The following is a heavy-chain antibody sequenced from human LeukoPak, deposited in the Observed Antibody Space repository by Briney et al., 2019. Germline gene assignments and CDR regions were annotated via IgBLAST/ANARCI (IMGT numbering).Heavy chain of an antibody. J-gene: IGHJ3*02. CDR1: GFTFSDYY. CDR2: ISSSGSTI. D-gene: IGHD3/OR15-3a*01. V-gene: IGHV3-11*01. Sequence: GGSLRLSCAASGFTFSDYYMSWIRQAPGKGLEWVSYISSSGSTIYYADSVKGRFTISRDNAKNSLYLQMNSLRAEDTALYYCAKGAGLKAPDAFDIWGQGTMVTVSS. CDR3: AKGAGLKAPDAFDI.